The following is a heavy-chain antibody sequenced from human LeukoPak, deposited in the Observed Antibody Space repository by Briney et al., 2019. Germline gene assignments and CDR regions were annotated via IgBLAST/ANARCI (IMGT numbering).Heavy chain of an antibody. Sequence: GGSLRLSCAASGFSFSSYWMSWVRQAPGKGLEWVAYINQGGSEKYYVDSVRGRFTISRDNAKNSLHLQMNSLRAEDTAVYYCARGVTNIVGVRFPFDHWGQGNLVTASS. CDR2: INQGGSEK. J-gene: IGHJ4*02. CDR3: ARGVTNIVGVRFPFDH. D-gene: IGHD1-26*01. CDR1: GFSFSSYW. V-gene: IGHV3-7*01.